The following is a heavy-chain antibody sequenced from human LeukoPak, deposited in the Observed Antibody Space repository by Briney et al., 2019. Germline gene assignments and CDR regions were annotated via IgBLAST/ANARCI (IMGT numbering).Heavy chain of an antibody. Sequence: ASVKVSCKASGYTFTGYYMHWVRQAPGQGLEWMGWINPNSGGTNYAQKFQGWVTMTRDTSISTAYMELSRLRSDDTAVYYCARDGPYCTNGVCVDWFDPWGQGTLVTVSS. CDR3: ARDGPYCTNGVCVDWFDP. D-gene: IGHD2-8*01. J-gene: IGHJ5*02. V-gene: IGHV1-2*04. CDR1: GYTFTGYY. CDR2: INPNSGGT.